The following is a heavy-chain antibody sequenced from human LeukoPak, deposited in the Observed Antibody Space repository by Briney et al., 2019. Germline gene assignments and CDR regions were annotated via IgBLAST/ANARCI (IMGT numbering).Heavy chain of an antibody. Sequence: SETLSLTCTVSGGPISNHYWSWIRQPPGKGLEWIGYIYYSGSTNYNPSLKSRVTISVDTSKNQFSLKLTSVAAADTAVYYCARAGGDPHYYYYYYMDVWGKGTPVTVSS. V-gene: IGHV4-59*11. CDR1: GGPISNHY. CDR2: IYYSGST. CDR3: ARAGGDPHYYYYYYMDV. J-gene: IGHJ6*03. D-gene: IGHD2-21*02.